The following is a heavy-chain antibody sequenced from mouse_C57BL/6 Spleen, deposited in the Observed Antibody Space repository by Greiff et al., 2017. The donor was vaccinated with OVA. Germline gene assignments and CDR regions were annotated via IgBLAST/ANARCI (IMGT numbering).Heavy chain of an antibody. CDR3: ARPELGRWFAY. CDR1: GYTFTDYY. CDR2: INPNNGGT. V-gene: IGHV1-26*01. D-gene: IGHD4-1*01. J-gene: IGHJ3*01. Sequence: VQLQQSGPELVKPGASVKISCKASGYTFTDYYMNWVKQSHGKSLEWIGDINPNNGGTSYNQKFKGKATLTVDKSSSTAYMERRSLTSEDSAVYYCARPELGRWFAYWGQGTLVTVSA.